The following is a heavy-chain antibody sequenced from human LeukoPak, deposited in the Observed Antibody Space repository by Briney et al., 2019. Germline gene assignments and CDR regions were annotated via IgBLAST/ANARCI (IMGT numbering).Heavy chain of an antibody. V-gene: IGHV1-2*02. CDR3: AGAEVDDYFDY. CDR1: GYTFTGYY. Sequence: ASVKVSCKASGYTFTGYYMHWVRQAPGQGLEWMGWINPNSGGTKYAQNFQGRVTMTRDTSISTAYMELKSLRSDDTAVYYCAGAEVDDYFDYWGQGTLVTVSS. D-gene: IGHD2-2*01. J-gene: IGHJ4*02. CDR2: INPNSGGT.